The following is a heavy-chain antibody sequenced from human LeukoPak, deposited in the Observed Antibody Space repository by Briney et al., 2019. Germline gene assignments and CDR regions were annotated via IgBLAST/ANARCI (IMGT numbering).Heavy chain of an antibody. CDR1: GYTFTSYY. V-gene: IGHV1-46*03. CDR2: INPSGGST. Sequence: GASVKVSCKASGYTFTSYYMHWVRQAPGQGLEWMGIINPSGGSTSYAQKFQGRVTMTRDTSTSTVYMELSSLRSEDTAVYYCASQERGSGSYGRRGYYYMDVWGKGTTVTVSS. J-gene: IGHJ6*03. CDR3: ASQERGSGSYGRRGYYYMDV. D-gene: IGHD3-10*01.